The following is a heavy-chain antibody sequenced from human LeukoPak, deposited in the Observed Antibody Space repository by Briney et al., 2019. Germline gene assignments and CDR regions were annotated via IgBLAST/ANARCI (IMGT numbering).Heavy chain of an antibody. Sequence: ASVKVSCKASGYTFTGYYMHWVRQAPGQGLEWMGWINPYSGDRNYAQKFQGRVTMTGDTSISTAYMELSRPQSDDTAVYYCARDGACSSTSCQSFDYWGQGTLVTVSS. V-gene: IGHV1-2*02. CDR3: ARDGACSSTSCQSFDY. CDR1: GYTFTGYY. CDR2: INPYSGDR. D-gene: IGHD2-2*01. J-gene: IGHJ4*02.